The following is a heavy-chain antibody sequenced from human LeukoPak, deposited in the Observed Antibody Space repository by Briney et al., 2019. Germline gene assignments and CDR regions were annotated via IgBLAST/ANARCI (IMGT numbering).Heavy chain of an antibody. Sequence: GGSLRLSCAASGFTFSSYIMNWVRQAPGKGLEWVSSITSSSYIYYADSVKGRFTMSRDNAKNSLYLQMNSLRAEDTAVYYCARDFGGYNNDYWGQGTLVTVSS. J-gene: IGHJ4*02. CDR3: ARDFGGYNNDY. D-gene: IGHD5-24*01. V-gene: IGHV3-21*01. CDR2: ITSSSYI. CDR1: GFTFSSYI.